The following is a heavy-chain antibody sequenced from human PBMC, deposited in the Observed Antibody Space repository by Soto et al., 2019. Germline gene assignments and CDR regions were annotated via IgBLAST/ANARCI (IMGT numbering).Heavy chain of an antibody. D-gene: IGHD2-8*01. CDR1: GYTFTSYA. J-gene: IGHJ6*03. CDR3: AGVYHYHMDF. CDR2: INAGSGNT. V-gene: IGHV1-3*01. Sequence: GASVKVSCKASGYTFTSYAMHWVRQAPGQRLEWMGWINAGSGNTRYSQKFQGRVTITRDTSTSTAYMELSSLRSEDTAVYYCAGVYHYHMDFWGKGTTVTVSS.